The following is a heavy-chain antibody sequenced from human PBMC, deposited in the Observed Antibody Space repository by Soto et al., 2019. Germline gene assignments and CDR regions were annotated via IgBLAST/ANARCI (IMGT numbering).Heavy chain of an antibody. V-gene: IGHV3-53*02. D-gene: IGHD3-10*01. Sequence: EVQLVETGGGLIQPGGSLRFSCAASGFTVSSNYMSWVRQAPGKGLEWVSVIYSGGSTYYADSVKGRFTISRDNSKNTLYLQMNSLRAEDTAVYYCASGPNYYGSGSYFDYWGQGTLVTVSS. CDR2: IYSGGST. J-gene: IGHJ4*02. CDR3: ASGPNYYGSGSYFDY. CDR1: GFTVSSNY.